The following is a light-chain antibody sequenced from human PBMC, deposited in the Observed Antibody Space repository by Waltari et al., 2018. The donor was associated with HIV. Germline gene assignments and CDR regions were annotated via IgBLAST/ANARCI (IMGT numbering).Light chain of an antibody. J-gene: IGKJ2*01. CDR1: QNVDSW. Sequence: IQMTQSPSILSASVGDRLTITCRASQNVDSWLAWYQQRPGRAPKLLIYKASTLEYGVSARFSGSGSGTNFTLTINNLHPDDFATYYCQQYNSDFYTFGLGTRLDLK. V-gene: IGKV1-5*03. CDR2: KAS. CDR3: QQYNSDFYT.